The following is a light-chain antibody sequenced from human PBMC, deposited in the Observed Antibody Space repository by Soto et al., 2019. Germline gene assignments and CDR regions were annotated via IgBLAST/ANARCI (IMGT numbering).Light chain of an antibody. Sequence: EIVLTQSPATLSLSPGERATLSCRASQSVSSYLAWYQQKHGQAPRLLIYDASNRATGIPARFSGSGSGTDFTLTISSLAPEDFAVYYCQQRSNWPPEITFGQGTRLEI. CDR1: QSVSSY. V-gene: IGKV3-11*01. J-gene: IGKJ5*01. CDR3: QQRSNWPPEIT. CDR2: DAS.